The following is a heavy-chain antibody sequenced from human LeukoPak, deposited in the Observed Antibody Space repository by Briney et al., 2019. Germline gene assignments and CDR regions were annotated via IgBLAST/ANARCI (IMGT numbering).Heavy chain of an antibody. Sequence: GGSLRLSCAASGFTFSSYAMSWVRQAPGKGLEWVSAISGSGGSTYYADSVKGRFTISRDNSKNTLYLQMNSLRAEDTAVYYCAKGYGYCSGGSCYSDAFDIWGQGTMVTVSS. CDR2: ISGSGGST. J-gene: IGHJ3*02. D-gene: IGHD2-15*01. CDR1: GFTFSSYA. V-gene: IGHV3-23*01. CDR3: AKGYGYCSGGSCYSDAFDI.